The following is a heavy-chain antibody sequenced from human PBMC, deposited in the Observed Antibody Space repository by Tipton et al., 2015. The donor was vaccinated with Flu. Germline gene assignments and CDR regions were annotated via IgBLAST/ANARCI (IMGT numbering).Heavy chain of an antibody. CDR2: IDFRGNT. Sequence: GLVKPSETLSLTCSVSGGSVSSYNSYWSWVRQPPGKGLEWIGYIDFRGNTKYNPSLRSRVTISVDTSKSQVSLRLTSVTAADTAVYYCARTGNLGGYWGQGALVTVSS. D-gene: IGHD1-14*01. CDR1: GGSVSSYNSY. J-gene: IGHJ4*02. CDR3: ARTGNLGGY. V-gene: IGHV4-61*01.